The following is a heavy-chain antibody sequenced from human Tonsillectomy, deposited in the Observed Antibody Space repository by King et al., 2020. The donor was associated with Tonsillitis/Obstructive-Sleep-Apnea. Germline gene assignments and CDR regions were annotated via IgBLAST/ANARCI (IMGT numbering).Heavy chain of an antibody. CDR1: GYTFTGYY. Sequence: VQLVESGAEVKKPGASVKVSCKASGYTFTGYYMHWVRQAPGQGLEWMGRINPNSGGTNYAQKYQGRVTMTRDTYISTAYMELSRLRSDDTAVYYCARDSCSGSCYRTYYFDYWGQGTLVTVSS. D-gene: IGHD2-15*01. CDR3: ARDSCSGSCYRTYYFDY. V-gene: IGHV1-2*06. J-gene: IGHJ4*02. CDR2: INPNSGGT.